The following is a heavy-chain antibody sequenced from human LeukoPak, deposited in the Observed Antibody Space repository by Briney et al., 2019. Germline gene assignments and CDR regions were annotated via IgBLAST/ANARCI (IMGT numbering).Heavy chain of an antibody. J-gene: IGHJ5*02. Sequence: GASVKVSCKASGYTLTSYGISWVRQAPGQGLEWMGWISAYNGNTNYAQKLQGRVTMTTDTSTSTAYVELRSLRSDDTAVYYCARTYSSGWYWFDPWGQGTLVTVSS. CDR1: GYTLTSYG. V-gene: IGHV1-18*01. D-gene: IGHD6-19*01. CDR3: ARTYSSGWYWFDP. CDR2: ISAYNGNT.